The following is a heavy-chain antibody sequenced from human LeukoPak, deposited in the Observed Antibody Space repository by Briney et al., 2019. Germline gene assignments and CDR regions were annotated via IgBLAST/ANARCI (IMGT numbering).Heavy chain of an antibody. J-gene: IGHJ4*02. CDR2: ISSSSSYI. CDR3: ATLRGCSSTSCYHNFDY. CDR1: GFTFSSYS. V-gene: IGHV3-21*01. D-gene: IGHD2-2*01. Sequence: GGSLRLSCAASGFTFSSYSMNWVRQAPGKGLEWVSSISSSSSYIYYADSVKGRFTISRDNAKNSLYLQMNSLRAEDTAVYYCATLRGCSSTSCYHNFDYWGQGTLVTVSS.